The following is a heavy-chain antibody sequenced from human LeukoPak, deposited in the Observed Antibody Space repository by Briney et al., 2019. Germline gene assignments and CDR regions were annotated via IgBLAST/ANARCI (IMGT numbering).Heavy chain of an antibody. CDR3: AIGVWFGL. V-gene: IGHV1-24*01. Sequence: ASVKVSCKVSGYHLNGLSLHWVRQAPERGLEWMGGFDPEVGETIYGQKFQGRVTMTEDTSTDTAYMELSSLRSEDTAVYYCAIGVWFGLWGQGTLVTVSS. D-gene: IGHD6-13*01. CDR2: FDPEVGET. J-gene: IGHJ5*02. CDR1: GYHLNGLS.